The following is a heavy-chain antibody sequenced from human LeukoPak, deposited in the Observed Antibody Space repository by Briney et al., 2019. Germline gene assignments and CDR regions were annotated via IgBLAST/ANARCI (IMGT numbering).Heavy chain of an antibody. CDR2: ISACNGNT. D-gene: IGHD3-10*01. Sequence: ASVKVSCKASGYTFTNYGISWVRQAPGQGLEWMGWISACNGNTNYAQKFQGRVTMTTDTSTSTAYMELRSLRSDDTAVYYCARGSSRRVLEYWGQGTLVTVSS. J-gene: IGHJ4*02. CDR3: ARGSSRRVLEY. V-gene: IGHV1-18*01. CDR1: GYTFTNYG.